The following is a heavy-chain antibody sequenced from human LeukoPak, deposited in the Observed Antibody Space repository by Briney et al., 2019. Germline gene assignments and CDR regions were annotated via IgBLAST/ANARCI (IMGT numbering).Heavy chain of an antibody. Sequence: SETLSLTCAVYGGSFSGYYWSWIRQPPGKGLDWIGEINHSGSTNYNPSLKSRVTISVDTSKNQFSLKLSSVTAADTAVYYCARIPLWFGREYYYYSMDVWGKGTTVTVSS. CDR2: INHSGST. J-gene: IGHJ6*03. CDR3: ARIPLWFGREYYYYSMDV. V-gene: IGHV4-34*01. D-gene: IGHD3-10*01. CDR1: GGSFSGYY.